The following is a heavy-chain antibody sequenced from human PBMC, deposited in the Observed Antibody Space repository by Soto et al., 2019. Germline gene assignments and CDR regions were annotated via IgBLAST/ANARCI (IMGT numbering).Heavy chain of an antibody. Sequence: QVRLVQLGPGGRKPGPPWKVSCRAFVKPFPISVIVWWRQPPGKGLGWMGWISTYNGNTKYAQKVQGRVTMTTDTATSTAYMDLRSLRSDDTAVYYCARIWYCGGDCYSDGFDIWGQGTMVTVSS. CDR1: VKPFPISV. CDR2: ISTYNGNT. J-gene: IGHJ3*02. D-gene: IGHD2-21*02. CDR3: ARIWYCGGDCYSDGFDI. V-gene: IGHV1-18*04.